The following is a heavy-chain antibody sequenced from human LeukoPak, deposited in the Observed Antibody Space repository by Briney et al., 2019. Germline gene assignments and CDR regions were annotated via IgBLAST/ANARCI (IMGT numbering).Heavy chain of an antibody. CDR3: ARVIVLMVYAMSSPFDY. CDR1: GYTLTGYY. V-gene: IGHV1-2*02. J-gene: IGHJ4*02. Sequence: ASVKLSCTASGYTLTGYYMHWVRKAPGQGLGLMGWIKPNSSGSTNAQKFLDRVTMTRDTSSSTAYMELSRLRSDDTAVYYCARVIVLMVYAMSSPFDYWAQGPLVTVSS. D-gene: IGHD2-8*01. CDR2: IKPNSSGS.